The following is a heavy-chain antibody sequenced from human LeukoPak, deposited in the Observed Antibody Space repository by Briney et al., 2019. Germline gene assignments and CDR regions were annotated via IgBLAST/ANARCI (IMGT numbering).Heavy chain of an antibody. D-gene: IGHD5-24*01. CDR1: GFTFSSYA. V-gene: IGHV3-23*01. J-gene: IGHJ4*02. CDR2: ISGSGGST. CDR3: AKEMGYFDY. Sequence: AGGSLRLSCAASGFTFSSYAMSWVRQAPGKGLEWVSVISGSGGSTHYTDPVNGRFTISRDNSKNTLYLQMNSLRAEDTAVYYCAKEMGYFDYWGQGTLVTVSS.